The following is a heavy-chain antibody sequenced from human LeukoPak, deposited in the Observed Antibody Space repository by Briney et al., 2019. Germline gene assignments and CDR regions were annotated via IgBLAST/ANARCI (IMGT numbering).Heavy chain of an antibody. CDR1: GFTFSSYS. CDR2: ISSSSSTI. V-gene: IGHV3-48*01. Sequence: PGGSLRLSCAASGFTFSSYSMNWVRQAPGKGLEWVSYISSSSSTIYYADSVKGRFTVSRDNAKNSLYLQMNSLRAEDTAVYYCAREPNGGYFDYWGQGTLVTVSS. D-gene: IGHD3-10*01. CDR3: AREPNGGYFDY. J-gene: IGHJ4*02.